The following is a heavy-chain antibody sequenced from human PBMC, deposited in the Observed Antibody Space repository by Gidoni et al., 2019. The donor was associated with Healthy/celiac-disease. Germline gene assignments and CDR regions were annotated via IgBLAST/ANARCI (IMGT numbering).Heavy chain of an antibody. CDR1: GFTFTSSA. V-gene: IGHV1-58*01. J-gene: IGHJ3*02. CDR2: IVVGSGNT. Sequence: QMQLVQSGPEVKKPGTSVKVSCKASGFTFTSSAVQWVRQARGHRLEWIGWIVVGSGNTNYAQKFQERVTITRDMSTSTAYMELSSLRSEDTAVYYCALYYYDEDAFDIWGQGTMVTVSS. D-gene: IGHD3-22*01. CDR3: ALYYYDEDAFDI.